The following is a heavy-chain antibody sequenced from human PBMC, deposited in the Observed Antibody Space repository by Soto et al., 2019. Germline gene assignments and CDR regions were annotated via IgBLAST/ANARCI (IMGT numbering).Heavy chain of an antibody. J-gene: IGHJ6*03. V-gene: IGHV4-59*08. D-gene: IGHD3-3*01. CDR2: IYYSGST. CDR3: AISTAYYDFWSGSWNYYMDV. CDR1: GGSISSYY. Sequence: SETLSLTCTVSGGSISSYYWSWIRQPPGKGLKWIGYIYYSGSTNYNPSLKSRVTISVDTSKNQFSLKLSSVTAADTAVYYFAISTAYYDFWSGSWNYYMDVWGKGTTVTVSS.